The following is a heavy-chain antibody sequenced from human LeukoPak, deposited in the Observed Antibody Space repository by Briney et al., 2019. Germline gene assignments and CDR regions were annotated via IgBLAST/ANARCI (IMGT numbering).Heavy chain of an antibody. CDR2: IGGSGTSI. CDR1: GLTFSPYA. CDR3: ARESSEAFDY. J-gene: IGHJ4*02. V-gene: IGHV3-21*01. Sequence: PGGSLRLSCAASGLTFSPYAMNWVRQAPGKGLERVSSIGGSGTSIYYAGSVKGRFIISSDNAKNSLFLRMNSLKPEDTAVYYCARESSEAFDYWGQGTLVTVSS.